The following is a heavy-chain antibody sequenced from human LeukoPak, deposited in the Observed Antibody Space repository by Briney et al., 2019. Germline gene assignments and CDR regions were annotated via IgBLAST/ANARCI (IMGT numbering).Heavy chain of an antibody. J-gene: IGHJ4*02. CDR3: ARGGIAVY. CDR1: GYTFTGYY. Sequence: ASVKVSCKASGYTFTGYYMHWVRQAPGQGLEWMGWMNPNSGNTGYAQKFQGRVTMTRNTSISTAYMELSSLRSEDTAVYYCARGGIAVYWGQGTLVTVSS. D-gene: IGHD6-19*01. V-gene: IGHV1-8*02. CDR2: MNPNSGNT.